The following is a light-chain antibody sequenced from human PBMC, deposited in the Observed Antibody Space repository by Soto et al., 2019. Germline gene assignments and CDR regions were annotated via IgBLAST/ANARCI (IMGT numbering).Light chain of an antibody. CDR1: SGHSSYA. CDR3: QTWGTGLLV. V-gene: IGLV4-69*01. Sequence: QLVLTQSPSASASLGASVKLTCTLSSGHSSYAIAWHQQQPEKGPRYLMKLNSDGSHSKGDGIPDRFSGSSSGAARYLTSSSLQSEDEADYYCQTWGTGLLVFGGGTKLTVL. CDR2: LNSDGSH. J-gene: IGLJ3*02.